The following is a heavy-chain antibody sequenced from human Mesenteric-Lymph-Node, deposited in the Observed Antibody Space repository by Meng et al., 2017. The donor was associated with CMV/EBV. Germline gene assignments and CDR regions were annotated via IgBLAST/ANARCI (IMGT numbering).Heavy chain of an antibody. V-gene: IGHV1-69*05. CDR3: ARDVTPIAATYPNWFDP. J-gene: IGHJ5*02. CDR2: IIPIFGTA. D-gene: IGHD2-15*01. Sequence: GTFSSSAISWVRQAPGQGLEWMGGIIPIFGTANYAQKFQGRVTITTDESTSTAYMELSSLRSEDTAVYYCARDVTPIAATYPNWFDPWGQGTLVTVSS. CDR1: GTFSSSA.